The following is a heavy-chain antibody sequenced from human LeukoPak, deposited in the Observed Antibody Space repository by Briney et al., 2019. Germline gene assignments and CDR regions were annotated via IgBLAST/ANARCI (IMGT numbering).Heavy chain of an antibody. CDR2: INHSGST. CDR3: ARTCTGRGSWYRGCRPFDY. D-gene: IGHD6-13*01. V-gene: IGHV4-34*01. CDR1: GGSFSGYY. J-gene: IGHJ4*02. Sequence: PSETLSLTCAVYGGSFSGYYWSWIRQPPGKGLEWMGEINHSGSTNYNPSLKSRVTISVDTSKNQFSLKLSSVTAADTAVYYCARTCTGRGSWYRGCRPFDYWGQGTLVTVSS.